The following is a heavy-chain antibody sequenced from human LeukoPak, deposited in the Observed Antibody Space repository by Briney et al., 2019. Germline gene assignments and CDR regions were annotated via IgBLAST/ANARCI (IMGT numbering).Heavy chain of an antibody. J-gene: IGHJ4*02. CDR3: ARDRGDYYDSSGYYETPYFDY. D-gene: IGHD3-22*01. Sequence: SQTLSLTCAISGDSVSSNSAAWNWIRQSPSRGLEWLGRTYYRSKWYNDYAVSVKSRITINPDTSKNQFSLQLNSMTPEDTAVYYCARDRGDYYDSSGYYETPYFDYWGQGTLVTVSS. V-gene: IGHV6-1*01. CDR1: GDSVSSNSAA. CDR2: TYYRSKWYN.